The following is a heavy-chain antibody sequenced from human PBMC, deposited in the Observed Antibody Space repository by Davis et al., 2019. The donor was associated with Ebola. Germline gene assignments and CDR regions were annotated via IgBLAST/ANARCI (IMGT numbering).Heavy chain of an antibody. Sequence: SETLSLTCNVSGASMNSGFFAWSWVRQPAGKGLEWIGHIFSSGHTKYNPSLESRVTISLDTSKNQFSLMLNSVTAADTATYFCTRDRTDSRAYGFWGQGQMVTVSS. CDR3: TRDRTDSRAYGF. CDR1: GASMNSGFFA. D-gene: IGHD3-16*01. V-gene: IGHV4-61*09. CDR2: IFSSGHT. J-gene: IGHJ4*02.